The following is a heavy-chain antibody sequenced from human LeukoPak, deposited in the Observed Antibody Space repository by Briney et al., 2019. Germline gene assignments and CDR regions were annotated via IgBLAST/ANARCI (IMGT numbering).Heavy chain of an antibody. J-gene: IGHJ4*02. CDR2: IYYSGST. Sequence: SETLSLTCTVSGGSISSYYWSWIRQPPGKGLEWIGYIYYSGSTNYNPSLKSRVTISVDTSKNQFSLKLSSVAAADTAVYYCARARSSGYYNYWGQGTLVTVSS. CDR3: ARARSSGYYNY. CDR1: GGSISSYY. V-gene: IGHV4-59*01. D-gene: IGHD3-22*01.